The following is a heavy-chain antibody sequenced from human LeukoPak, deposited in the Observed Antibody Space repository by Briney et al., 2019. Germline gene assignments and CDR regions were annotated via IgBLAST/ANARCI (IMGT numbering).Heavy chain of an antibody. CDR1: GCSISTYY. D-gene: IGHD2-2*01. Sequence: SETLSLTCTVSGCSISTYYWSWIRQPPGKGLEWIGYMYSSGSTNYNPSLKSRDTISVDTSKNQFSLRLSSVTAADTAVYYCARGGVVIPASFDPWGQGTLVTVSS. V-gene: IGHV4-59*01. J-gene: IGHJ5*02. CDR2: MYSSGST. CDR3: ARGGVVIPASFDP.